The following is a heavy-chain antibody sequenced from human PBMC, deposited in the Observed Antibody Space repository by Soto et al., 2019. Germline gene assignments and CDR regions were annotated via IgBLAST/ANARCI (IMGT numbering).Heavy chain of an antibody. CDR2: ISAYNGNT. CDR3: ARDFRAGIYYGSGSSIDY. Sequence: QVQLVQSGAEVMKPGASVKVSCKASGYTFISYGINWVRQAPGQGLEWMGWISAYNGNTNYAQKIQGRVTMTTDTSTSTAYMELRSLRSDDTAVYYCARDFRAGIYYGSGSSIDYWGQGTLVTVSS. V-gene: IGHV1-18*01. D-gene: IGHD3-10*01. CDR1: GYTFISYG. J-gene: IGHJ4*02.